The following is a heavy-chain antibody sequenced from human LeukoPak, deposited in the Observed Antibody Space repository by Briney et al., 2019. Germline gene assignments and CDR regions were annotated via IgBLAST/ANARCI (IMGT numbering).Heavy chain of an antibody. V-gene: IGHV3-23*01. J-gene: IGHJ4*02. CDR3: AKDRQTYSSSWSDDY. Sequence: TGGSLRLSCAASGFTFSSYAMSWVRQAPGKGLEWVSAISGSGGSTYYADSVKGRFTISGDNSKNTLYLQMNSLRAEDTAVYYCAKDRQTYSSSWSDDYWGQGTLVTVSS. CDR2: ISGSGGST. CDR1: GFTFSSYA. D-gene: IGHD6-13*01.